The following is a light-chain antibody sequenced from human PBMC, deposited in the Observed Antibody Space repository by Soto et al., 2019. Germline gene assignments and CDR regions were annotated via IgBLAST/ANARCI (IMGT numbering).Light chain of an antibody. CDR2: GAS. CDR1: QSVSSN. J-gene: IGKJ1*01. V-gene: IGKV3-15*01. Sequence: VLTQSPGTLSLSPGARPTLSYRASQSVSSNLLAWYQQKPGQAPRLLIYGASSRATGVPARFSASGFGTEFTLTISSLQSEDIAVYYCQHYYGWPPETVGKGNKVDIK. CDR3: QHYYGWPPET.